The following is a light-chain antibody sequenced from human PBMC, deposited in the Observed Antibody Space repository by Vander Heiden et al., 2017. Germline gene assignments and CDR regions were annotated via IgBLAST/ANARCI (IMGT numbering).Light chain of an antibody. V-gene: IGKV4-1*01. J-gene: IGKJ1*01. CDR2: WAS. CDR3: QQYYTTPGT. Sequence: IVMTQPPDSLAVSLGERATINCKSSQSVLYSSNNKNYLAWYQQKPGQPPKLLIYWASTRESGVPDRFSGSGSGTDFTLTISSLQAEDVAVYYCQQYYTTPGTFGQGTKVEIK. CDR1: QSVLYSSNNKNY.